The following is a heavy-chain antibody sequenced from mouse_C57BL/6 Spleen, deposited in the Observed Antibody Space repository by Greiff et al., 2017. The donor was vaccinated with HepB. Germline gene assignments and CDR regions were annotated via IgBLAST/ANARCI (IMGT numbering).Heavy chain of an antibody. J-gene: IGHJ2*01. CDR3: ASPLDSSGSLDY. CDR2: IYPGDGDT. Sequence: LVESGPELVKPGASVKISCKASGYAFSSSWMNWVKQRPGKGLEWIGRIYPGDGDTNYNGKFKGKATLTADKSSSTAYMQLSSLTSEDSAVYFCASPLDSSGSLDYWGQGTTLTVSS. V-gene: IGHV1-82*01. D-gene: IGHD3-2*02. CDR1: GYAFSSSW.